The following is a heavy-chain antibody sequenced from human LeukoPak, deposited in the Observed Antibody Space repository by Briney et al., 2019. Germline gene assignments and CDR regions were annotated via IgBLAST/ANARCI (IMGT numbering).Heavy chain of an antibody. CDR1: GYTFTSYG. V-gene: IGHV1-18*01. CDR2: ISAYNGNT. Sequence: ASVKVSCKASGYTFTSYGISWVRQAPGQGLEWMGWISAYNGNTNYAQKLQGRVTMTTDTSTSTAYMELRSLRSDDTAVYYRARDRKYYYDSSGLHYFDYWGQGTLVTVSS. J-gene: IGHJ4*02. CDR3: ARDRKYYYDSSGLHYFDY. D-gene: IGHD3-22*01.